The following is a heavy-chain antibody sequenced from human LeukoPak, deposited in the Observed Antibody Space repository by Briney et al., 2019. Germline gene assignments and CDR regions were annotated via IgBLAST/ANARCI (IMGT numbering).Heavy chain of an antibody. V-gene: IGHV3-48*02. Sequence: PGGSLRLSCVASGFTFSDYSMNWVRQPPGKGLEWVSYISSRGTTVFYADSVKGRFTISRENDRNSVFLQMSGLRDEDTATYYCARAHGVCSTSTCYVANADVWGKGTTVSVS. D-gene: IGHD3-16*01. CDR1: GFTFSDYS. CDR3: ARAHGVCSTSTCYVANADV. CDR2: ISSRGTTV. J-gene: IGHJ6*03.